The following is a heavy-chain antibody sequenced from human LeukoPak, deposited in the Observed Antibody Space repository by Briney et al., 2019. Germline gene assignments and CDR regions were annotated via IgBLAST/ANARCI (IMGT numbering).Heavy chain of an antibody. Sequence: PGRSLRLSCAASGFSVSNNYISSVRQAPGKGLEWVSVIYSGGSTFYADSVKGRFTISRDNSKNTLYLQMNSLRAEDTAVYYCASDSYSPEYFQHWGQGTLVIVS. D-gene: IGHD2-15*01. CDR3: ASDSYSPEYFQH. V-gene: IGHV3-66*01. J-gene: IGHJ1*01. CDR2: IYSGGST. CDR1: GFSVSNNY.